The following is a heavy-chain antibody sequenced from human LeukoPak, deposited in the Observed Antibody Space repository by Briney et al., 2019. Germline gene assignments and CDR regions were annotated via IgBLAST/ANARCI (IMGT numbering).Heavy chain of an antibody. CDR2: IIPIFGTA. CDR3: AIAFAAAGAFDY. Sequence: ASVKVSCKASGGTFSSYAISWVRQAPGQGLEWMGGIIPIFGTANYAQKFQGRVTITADESTSTAYMELSSLRSEDTAVYYCAIAFAAAGAFDYWGQGTLVTVSS. D-gene: IGHD6-13*01. J-gene: IGHJ4*02. CDR1: GGTFSSYA. V-gene: IGHV1-69*13.